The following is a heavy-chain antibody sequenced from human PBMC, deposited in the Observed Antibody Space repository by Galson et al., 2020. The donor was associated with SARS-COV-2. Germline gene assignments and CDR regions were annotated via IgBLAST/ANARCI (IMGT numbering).Heavy chain of an antibody. D-gene: IGHD6-19*01. Sequence: GESLKISCKGSGYTFTTYWIGWVRQMPGKGLEWMGIIHPGDSDTRYGPSFQGQVTISADKSISTAYLQWSSLKASDTAIYYCARGIAVAGGTFDHWGQGSLVTVSS. CDR2: IHPGDSDT. CDR3: ARGIAVAGGTFDH. V-gene: IGHV5-51*01. CDR1: GYTFTTYW. J-gene: IGHJ4*02.